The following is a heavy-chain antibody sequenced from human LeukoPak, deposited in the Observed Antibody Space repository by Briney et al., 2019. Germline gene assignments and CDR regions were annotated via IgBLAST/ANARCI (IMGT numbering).Heavy chain of an antibody. J-gene: IGHJ5*02. CDR2: IYYSGST. CDR3: ARYFDPAVAPYNWFDP. V-gene: IGHV4-59*01. Sequence: SETLSLTCTVSGGSISSYYWSWIRQPPGKGLEWIRYIYYSGSTNYNPSLKSRVTISVDTSKNQFSLKLSSVTAADTAVYYCARYFDPAVAPYNWFDPWGQGTLVTVSS. CDR1: GGSISSYY. D-gene: IGHD3-9*01.